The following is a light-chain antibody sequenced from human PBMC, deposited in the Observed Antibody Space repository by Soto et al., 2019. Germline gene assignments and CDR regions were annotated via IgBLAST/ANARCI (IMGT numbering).Light chain of an antibody. CDR2: KAS. V-gene: IGKV1-5*03. CDR1: QSISSW. CDR3: QQYNSYSLT. J-gene: IGKJ4*01. Sequence: IHMTLSPSSLPASVGNSVTLVCRASQSISSWLAWYQQKLGKAPKLLIYKASSLESGVPSRFSGSGYGTEFNLTISSLQTDDFATYYCQQYNSYSLTFGGGTKVDIK.